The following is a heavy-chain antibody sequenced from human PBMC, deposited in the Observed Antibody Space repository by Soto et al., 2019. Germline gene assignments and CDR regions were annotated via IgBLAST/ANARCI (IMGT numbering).Heavy chain of an antibody. CDR2: IYYSGST. CDR3: ARDLRYNWNLEARAYGMDV. CDR1: GGPISSYY. D-gene: IGHD1-7*01. V-gene: IGHV4-59*01. Sequence: SETLSLTCTVSGGPISSYYWSWIRQPPGKGLEWIGYIYYSGSTNYNPSLKSRVTISVDTSKNQFSLKLSSVTAADTAVYYCARDLRYNWNLEARAYGMDVWGQGTAATVSS. J-gene: IGHJ6*02.